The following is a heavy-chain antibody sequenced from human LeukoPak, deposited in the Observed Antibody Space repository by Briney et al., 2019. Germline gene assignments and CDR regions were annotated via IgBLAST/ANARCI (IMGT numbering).Heavy chain of an antibody. V-gene: IGHV4-59*12. CDR2: IYYSGST. CDR1: GGSISSYY. D-gene: IGHD6-19*01. Sequence: SETLSLTCTVSGGSISSYYWNWIRQPPGKGLEWIGYIYYSGSTNYNPSLKSRVTMSVDTSKNQFSLKLSSVTAADTAVYYCAREGGDSSGWYGGYYFDYWGQGTLVTVSS. J-gene: IGHJ4*02. CDR3: AREGGDSSGWYGGYYFDY.